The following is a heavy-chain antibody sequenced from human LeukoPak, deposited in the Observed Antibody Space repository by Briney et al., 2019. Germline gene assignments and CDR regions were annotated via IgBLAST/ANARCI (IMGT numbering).Heavy chain of an antibody. V-gene: IGHV4-34*01. CDR2: INHSGST. J-gene: IGHJ4*02. D-gene: IGHD3-22*01. Sequence: PSEPLSLTCAVYGGSFSGYYWSWIRQPPGKGLEWFGEINHSGSTNYNPSLKSRVTISVDTSKNQFSLKLSSVTAGDTAVYYCARGSPRSVVVIRLPVDYWGQGPLVTVSS. CDR3: ARGSPRSVVVIRLPVDY. CDR1: GGSFSGYY.